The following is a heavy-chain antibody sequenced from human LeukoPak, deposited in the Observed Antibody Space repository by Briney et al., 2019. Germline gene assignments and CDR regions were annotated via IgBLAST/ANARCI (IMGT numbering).Heavy chain of an antibody. CDR3: ARDGVGATPDFDY. CDR2: IYHSGST. V-gene: IGHV4-38-2*02. J-gene: IGHJ4*02. Sequence: PSETLSLTCTVSGYSISSGYYWGWIRQPPGKGLEWIGSIYHSGSTYYNPSLKSRVTISVDTSKNQFSLKLSSVTAADTAVYYCARDGVGATPDFDYWGQGTLVTVSS. CDR1: GYSISSGYY. D-gene: IGHD1-26*01.